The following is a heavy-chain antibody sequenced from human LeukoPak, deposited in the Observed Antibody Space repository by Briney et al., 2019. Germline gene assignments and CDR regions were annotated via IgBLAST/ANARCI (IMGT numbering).Heavy chain of an antibody. D-gene: IGHD3-10*01. V-gene: IGHV1-69*13. CDR2: IIPIFGTA. Sequence: SVKVSCKASGGTFSSYAISWVRQAPGQGLEWMGGIIPIFGTANYAQKFQGRVTITADESTSTAYMELSSLRPEDTAVYYCASSLSMVRGVIGYWGQGTLVTVSS. CDR3: ASSLSMVRGVIGY. CDR1: GGTFSSYA. J-gene: IGHJ4*02.